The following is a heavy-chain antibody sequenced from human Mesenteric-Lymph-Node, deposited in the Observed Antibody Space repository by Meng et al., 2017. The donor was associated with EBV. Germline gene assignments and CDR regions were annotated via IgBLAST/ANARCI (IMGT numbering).Heavy chain of an antibody. CDR3: ARQGYCRTTTCSTWFDP. CDR1: GGSFSCYS. J-gene: IGHJ5*02. Sequence: GQLQQGGAGPLKPSETLSLTCVIYGGSFSCYSWNWIRQAPGKGLEWIGKIHHSETADYNPSLEDRVIISADTSKNQFSLKLTSVTAADTAVYYCARQGYCRTTTCSTWFDPWGQGTLVTVSS. D-gene: IGHD2-2*01. V-gene: IGHV4-34*01. CDR2: IHHSETA.